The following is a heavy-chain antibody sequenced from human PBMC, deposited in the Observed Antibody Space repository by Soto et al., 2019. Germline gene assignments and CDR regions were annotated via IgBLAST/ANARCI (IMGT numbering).Heavy chain of an antibody. D-gene: IGHD6-19*01. J-gene: IGHJ4*02. CDR2: ISGSGGST. V-gene: IGHV3-23*01. Sequence: GGSLRLSCAASGFTFSSYAMSWVRQAPGKGLEWVSAISGSGGSTYYADSVKGRFTISRDNSKNTLYLQMNSLRAEDTAVYYCAKGLLAVGGIAVAGMWSLDDYWGQGTLVTVSS. CDR3: AKGLLAVGGIAVAGMWSLDDY. CDR1: GFTFSSYA.